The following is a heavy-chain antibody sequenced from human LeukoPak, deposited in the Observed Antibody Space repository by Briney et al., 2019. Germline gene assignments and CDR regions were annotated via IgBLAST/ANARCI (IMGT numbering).Heavy chain of an antibody. D-gene: IGHD3-22*01. CDR3: AELGITMIAGV. CDR2: IRSRCSTI. CDR1: GFTLSRYE. Sequence: PGGSLRLSRAASGFTLSRYEMNWVRQAPGKGLEWVSYIRSRCSTIYYADSVKGRFTISRDNAKNSLYLQMNSLRAEDTAVYYCAELGITMIAGVWGKGTTVTISS. V-gene: IGHV3-48*03. J-gene: IGHJ6*01.